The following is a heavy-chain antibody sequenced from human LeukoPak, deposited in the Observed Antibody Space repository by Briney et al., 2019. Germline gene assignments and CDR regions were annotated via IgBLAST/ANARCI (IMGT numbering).Heavy chain of an antibody. CDR3: ARQEDSTGWGGGFFGF. Sequence: SETLSLTCAVSGGSISTSSYYWAWIRQPPGKGLEWIGSIYYSGTTYYEPYLKSRISVSVDTSKNQFSLRLNSVTAADTAVYYCARQEDSTGWGGGFFGFWGQGILVTVSS. D-gene: IGHD6-19*01. CDR2: IYYSGTT. J-gene: IGHJ4*02. V-gene: IGHV4-39*01. CDR1: GGSISTSSYY.